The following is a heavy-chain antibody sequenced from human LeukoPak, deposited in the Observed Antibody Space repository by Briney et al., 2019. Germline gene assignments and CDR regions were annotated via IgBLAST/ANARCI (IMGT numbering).Heavy chain of an antibody. CDR2: ISGSGGGT. CDR3: ANPPTVTTIRFDP. Sequence: GGSLRLSCAASGFAFISYAMSWVRQAPGKGLEWVSGISGSGGGTYYADSVKGRFTISRDNSKNTLYVQMNSLRAEDTAVYYCANPPTVTTIRFDPWGQGTLVTVSS. J-gene: IGHJ5*02. CDR1: GFAFISYA. V-gene: IGHV3-23*01. D-gene: IGHD4-17*01.